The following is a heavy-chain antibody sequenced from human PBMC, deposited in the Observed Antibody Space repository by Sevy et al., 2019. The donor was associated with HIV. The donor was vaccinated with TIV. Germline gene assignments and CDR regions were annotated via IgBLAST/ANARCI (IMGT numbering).Heavy chain of an antibody. D-gene: IGHD3-22*01. V-gene: IGHV3-23*01. CDR2: ISGSYNST. J-gene: IGHJ4*02. CDR3: AKDLYYDTSLFDY. CDR1: GFTFSIYA. Sequence: GGSLRLSCAASGFTFSIYAMSWVRQAPGKGLEWVSGISGSYNSTYYADSVKGRFTISRDNPKKTLYLQMNSLRAEDTAVYYCAKDLYYDTSLFDYWGQGTLVTVSS.